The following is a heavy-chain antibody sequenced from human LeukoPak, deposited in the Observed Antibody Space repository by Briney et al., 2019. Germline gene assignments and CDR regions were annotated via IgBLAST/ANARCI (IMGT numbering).Heavy chain of an antibody. CDR3: AREASGGYFDY. CDR1: GYTFNSYY. D-gene: IGHD4-23*01. V-gene: IGHV1-46*02. CDR2: ISPTGDST. Sequence: ASVEVSCKASGYTFNSYYMHWVRQAPGQGLEWVGLISPTGDSTNYAQTFRGRVTMTRDTSTNTVYMDLSSLRSEDTAVYYCAREASGGYFDYWGQGTLVIVSS. J-gene: IGHJ4*02.